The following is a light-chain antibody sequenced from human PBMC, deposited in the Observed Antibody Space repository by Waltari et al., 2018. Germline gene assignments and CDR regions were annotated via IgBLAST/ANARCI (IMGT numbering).Light chain of an antibody. CDR2: RAS. CDR1: QSIGDW. CDR3: QYYYLYSRG. Sequence: DIQMTQSPSTLSASVGDRVTITCRASQSIGDWMAWYQQEPGKAPKLLSYRASTLQSGVPSRFSGSGSGTEFTLTISSLQPDDFGSYYCQYYYLYSRGFGQGTKVEIK. J-gene: IGKJ2*03. V-gene: IGKV1-5*03.